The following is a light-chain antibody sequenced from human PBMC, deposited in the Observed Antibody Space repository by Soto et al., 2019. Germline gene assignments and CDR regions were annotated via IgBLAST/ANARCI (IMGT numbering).Light chain of an antibody. J-gene: IGKJ4*01. CDR2: WAS. CDR1: QMCLYSSNNKNY. V-gene: IGKV4-1*01. Sequence: SVMTQSQDSLAVSLGYSASINCNSSQMCLYSSNNKNYLAWYQQKPGQPPKLLIYWASTRESGVPDRFSGSGSGTDFTLTISSLQAEDVAVYYCQQYYSTPLPFGGRTKVAIK. CDR3: QQYYSTPLP.